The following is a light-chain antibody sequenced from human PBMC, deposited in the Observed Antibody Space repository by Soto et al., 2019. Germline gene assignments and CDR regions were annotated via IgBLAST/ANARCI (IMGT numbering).Light chain of an antibody. J-gene: IGKJ4*01. CDR3: QQYDNLRLT. V-gene: IGKV1-33*01. CDR2: DAS. CDR1: QDISNY. Sequence: DIQMTQSLSSLSASVGDRVTITCQASQDISNYLNWYQQKLGKPPKLLIYDASNLETGVPSRFSGSGSGTDFTFTISSLQPEDIATYYCQQYDNLRLTFGGGTKVEIK.